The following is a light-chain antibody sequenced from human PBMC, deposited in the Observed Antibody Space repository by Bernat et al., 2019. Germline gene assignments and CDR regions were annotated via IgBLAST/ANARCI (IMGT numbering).Light chain of an antibody. V-gene: IGKV1-39*01. J-gene: IGKJ2*01. CDR1: QPINNY. CDR3: QQSHITPYT. Sequence: DIQVTQSPSSLSASVGDRVTITCRTSQPINNYLMWYQHKPGTAPKLLIYAASSVKSGVPSRFIGSGYGTDFTLTVTSLQPADFATYICQQSHITPYTFGQGTKVDI. CDR2: AAS.